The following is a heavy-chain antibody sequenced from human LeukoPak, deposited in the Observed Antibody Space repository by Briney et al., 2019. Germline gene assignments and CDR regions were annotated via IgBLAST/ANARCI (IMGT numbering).Heavy chain of an antibody. Sequence: GGSLRLSCAASGFTFSSYGIHWVRQAPGKGLEWVAVIVYDGSEKYYKESVKGRFTISRDNSKNTLYLQMDSLRPEDTAVYYCAKDPRTGAVSGIFYFDYWGQGTLLTVSS. V-gene: IGHV3-30*19. CDR3: AKDPRTGAVSGIFYFDY. CDR1: GFTFSSYG. CDR2: IVYDGSEK. D-gene: IGHD6-19*01. J-gene: IGHJ4*02.